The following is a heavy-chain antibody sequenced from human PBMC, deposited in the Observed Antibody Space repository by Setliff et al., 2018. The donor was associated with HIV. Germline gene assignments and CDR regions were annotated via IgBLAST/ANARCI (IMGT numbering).Heavy chain of an antibody. CDR2: IIPMFGPA. D-gene: IGHD6-13*01. J-gene: IGHJ5*02. CDR1: RDNFKTYV. CDR3: ARGEQRLVQMGYYLDT. Sequence: ASVKVSCKAPRDNFKTYVFSWVRQAPGQGLEWVGGIIPMFGPANYAQKFQGRVTITADESTKTVYMELSSLTSEDTAVYYCARGEQRLVQMGYYLDTWGQGT. V-gene: IGHV1-69*13.